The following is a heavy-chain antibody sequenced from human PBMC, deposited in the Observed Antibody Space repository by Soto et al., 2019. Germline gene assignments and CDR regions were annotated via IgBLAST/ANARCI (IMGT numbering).Heavy chain of an antibody. Sequence: PSQTLSLTCAISGDSVSSNSAAWNWIRLSPSRGLEWLARTYYRSRWYNDYAVSVRSRITVNPDTSKNQFSLQLTSVTPEDTAVYYCAGTTSQQRYYMDVWGKGTSVTV. CDR1: GDSVSSNSAA. D-gene: IGHD1-7*01. J-gene: IGHJ6*03. V-gene: IGHV6-1*01. CDR3: AGTTSQQRYYMDV. CDR2: TYYRSRWYN.